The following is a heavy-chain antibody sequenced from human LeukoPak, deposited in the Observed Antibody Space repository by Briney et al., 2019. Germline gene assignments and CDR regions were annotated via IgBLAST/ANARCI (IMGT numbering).Heavy chain of an antibody. D-gene: IGHD5-12*01. CDR1: GFTFSSYG. J-gene: IGHJ4*02. Sequence: PGGSLRLSCAASGFTFSSYGMHWVRQAPGKGPEWVAVIWYDGSNKYYADSVKGRFTISRDNSKNTLYLQMNSLRAEDTAVYYCARDTGGYDYIGYYFDYWGQGTLVTVSS. CDR3: ARDTGGYDYIGYYFDY. V-gene: IGHV3-33*01. CDR2: IWYDGSNK.